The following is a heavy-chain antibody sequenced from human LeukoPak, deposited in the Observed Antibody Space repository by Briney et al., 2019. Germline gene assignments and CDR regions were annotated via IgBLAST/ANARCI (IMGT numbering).Heavy chain of an antibody. CDR3: ATFSYQSVWGSYRRAYYYGMDV. J-gene: IGHJ6*02. D-gene: IGHD3-16*02. Sequence: PGGSLRLSCAASGFTFSSYAMSWVRQAPGKGLEWVSAISGSGGSTYYADSVKGRYIISRHNDKNTLSLQMMSLEVEDTAVYFCATFSYQSVWGSYRRAYYYGMDVWGQGITVTVSS. V-gene: IGHV3-23*01. CDR2: ISGSGGST. CDR1: GFTFSSYA.